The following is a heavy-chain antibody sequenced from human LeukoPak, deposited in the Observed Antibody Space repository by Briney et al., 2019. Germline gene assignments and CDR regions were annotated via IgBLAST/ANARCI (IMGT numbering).Heavy chain of an antibody. Sequence: GGSLRLSCAASGFTFSSSAMSWVRQAPGKGLEWVSAISNNGGYTYYADSVQGRFTISRDNSKNTLYLQMNSLRAEDTAVYYCARDQERGYSFSFAWGQGTLVTVSS. CDR2: ISNNGGYT. V-gene: IGHV3-23*01. J-gene: IGHJ4*02. D-gene: IGHD1-1*01. CDR1: GFTFSSSA. CDR3: ARDQERGYSFSFA.